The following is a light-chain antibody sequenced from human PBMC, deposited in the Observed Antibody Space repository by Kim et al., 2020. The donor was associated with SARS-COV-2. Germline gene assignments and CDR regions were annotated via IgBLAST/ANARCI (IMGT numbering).Light chain of an antibody. CDR3: QQSSSLPWT. Sequence: AFVGDRVTITCRASHSVTSCLNWYQQKPGTAPKLLIYAASSLQSGVPSRFSGSGSGTDFTLTINSLQPEDFASYYCQQSSSLPWTFGQGTKVDIK. CDR1: HSVTSC. V-gene: IGKV1-39*01. CDR2: AAS. J-gene: IGKJ1*01.